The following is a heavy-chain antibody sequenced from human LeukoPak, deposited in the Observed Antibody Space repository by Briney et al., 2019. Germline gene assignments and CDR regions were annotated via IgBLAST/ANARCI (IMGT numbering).Heavy chain of an antibody. J-gene: IGHJ4*02. CDR3: ANPRYDSSGYYYVD. V-gene: IGHV1-3*01. CDR2: INGGSGNT. Sequence: ASVKVSCRASGYTFTDYTMHWLRQAPGQRLDWMGWINGGSGNTKYSPEFQGRVTITRDTSASTAYMELSSLRSEDTAVYYCANPRYDSSGYYYVDWGQGTLVTVSS. CDR1: GYTFTDYT. D-gene: IGHD3-22*01.